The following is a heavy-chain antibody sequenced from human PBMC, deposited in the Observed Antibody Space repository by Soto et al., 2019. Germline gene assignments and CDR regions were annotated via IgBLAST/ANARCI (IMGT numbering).Heavy chain of an antibody. Sequence: QVQLVQSGTGVKEPGSSVKVSCKASGGSFSSYAISWVRQAPGQGLEWMGGIIPMFRTTNYAQKFQGRVTITADASTRTAYVELRSLRSEDTAVYYCAKGKGFRGGLTGSLGDYSYYYGMDVWGQGTTVTVSS. CDR2: IIPMFRTT. CDR1: GGSFSSYA. CDR3: AKGKGFRGGLTGSLGDYSYYYGMDV. D-gene: IGHD1-20*01. V-gene: IGHV1-69*01. J-gene: IGHJ6*02.